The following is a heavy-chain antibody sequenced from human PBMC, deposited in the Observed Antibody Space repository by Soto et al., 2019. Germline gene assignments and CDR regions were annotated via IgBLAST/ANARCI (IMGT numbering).Heavy chain of an antibody. CDR3: GRDFAYFDS. CDR2: VYHTGRT. Sequence: EPLYLTCTVPGGSFKSGSYSWSWIRQPPGKGLEWIGYVYHTGRTSYNPSLKSRVSISMDTSKNQFSLNLDSVTAADTAVYFCGRDFAYFDSWGQGTLVTVSS. V-gene: IGHV4-61*01. J-gene: IGHJ4*02. D-gene: IGHD3-3*01. CDR1: GGSFKSGSYS.